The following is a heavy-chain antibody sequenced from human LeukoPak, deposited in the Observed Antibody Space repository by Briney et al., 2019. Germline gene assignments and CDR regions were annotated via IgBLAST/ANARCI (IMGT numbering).Heavy chain of an antibody. CDR2: IYYSGST. J-gene: IGHJ4*02. CDR1: GDSISSPFYY. V-gene: IGHV4-39*02. CDR3: ARSHTRGPEVAVMDY. D-gene: IGHD3-10*01. Sequence: SETLSLTCTVSGDSISSPFYYWGWIRQPPGKGLEWIGSIYYSGSTYYNPSLKSRVTISVDTSKNHFSLKLSSVTAEDTAVYYCARSHTRGPEVAVMDYWGQGTLVTVSS.